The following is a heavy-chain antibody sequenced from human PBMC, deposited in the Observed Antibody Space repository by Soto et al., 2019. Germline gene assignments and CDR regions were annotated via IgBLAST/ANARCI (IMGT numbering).Heavy chain of an antibody. J-gene: IGHJ3*02. CDR2: ISAYNGNT. Sequence: GASVKVSCKASGYTFTSYGISWVRQAPGQGLEWMGWISAYNGNTNYAQKLQGRVTMTTDTSTSTAYMELRSLRPDDTAVYYCARDLRVGYYDSSGFEEAFDIWG. D-gene: IGHD3-22*01. CDR1: GYTFTSYG. V-gene: IGHV1-18*01. CDR3: ARDLRVGYYDSSGFEEAFDI.